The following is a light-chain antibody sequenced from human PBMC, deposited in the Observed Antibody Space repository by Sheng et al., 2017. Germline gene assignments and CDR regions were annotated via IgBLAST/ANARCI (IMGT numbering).Light chain of an antibody. CDR1: QDISNY. J-gene: IGKJ4*01. CDR3: QQYHTYPLT. Sequence: DIQMTQSPSSLSASVGDRVTIACRASQDISNYLDWFQQKPGRAPASLIYAASTVQTGVPSKFIGSGSGTDFSLTIINLQPEDSATYYCQQYHTYPLTFGGGPKVEI. CDR2: AAS. V-gene: IGKV1-16*02.